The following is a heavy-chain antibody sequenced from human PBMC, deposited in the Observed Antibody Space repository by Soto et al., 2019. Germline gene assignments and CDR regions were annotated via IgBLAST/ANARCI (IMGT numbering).Heavy chain of an antibody. V-gene: IGHV3-30*18. D-gene: IGHD5-12*01. Sequence: QVQLVESGGGVVQPGRSLRLSCAASGFTFSSYGMHWVRQAAGKGLEWVAVISYDGSNKYYADSVKGRFTISRDNSKNTLYLQMHSLRAEDTAVYYCANAGDPDLEMATIFFDYWGQGPLVTVSS. CDR3: ANAGDPDLEMATIFFDY. CDR2: ISYDGSNK. J-gene: IGHJ4*02. CDR1: GFTFSSYG.